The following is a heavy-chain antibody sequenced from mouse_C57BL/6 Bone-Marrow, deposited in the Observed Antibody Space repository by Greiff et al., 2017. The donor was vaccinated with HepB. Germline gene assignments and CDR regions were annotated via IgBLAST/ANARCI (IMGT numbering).Heavy chain of an antibody. CDR2: ISYDGSN. V-gene: IGHV3-6*01. Sequence: EVKLQESGPGLVKPSQSLSLTCSVTGYSITSGYYWNWIRQFPGNKLEWMGYISYDGSNNYNPSLKNRISITRDTSKNQFFLKLNSVTTEDTATYYCAREVGLRRGDYWGQGTSVTVSS. D-gene: IGHD2-4*01. CDR3: AREVGLRRGDY. J-gene: IGHJ4*01. CDR1: GYSITSGYY.